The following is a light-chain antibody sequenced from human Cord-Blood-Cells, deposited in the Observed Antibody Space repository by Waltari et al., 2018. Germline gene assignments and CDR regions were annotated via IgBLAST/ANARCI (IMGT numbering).Light chain of an antibody. J-gene: IGKJ5*01. V-gene: IGKV1-33*01. CDR1: QEIRNY. Sequence: DIQMSQSPSSLSASVGDRVTITCQESQEIRNYLNWYQQKPGKAPKLLIYDASNLETGVPSRFSGSGSGTDFTFTISSLQPEDIATYYCQQYDNLPITFGQGTRLEIK. CDR3: QQYDNLPIT. CDR2: DAS.